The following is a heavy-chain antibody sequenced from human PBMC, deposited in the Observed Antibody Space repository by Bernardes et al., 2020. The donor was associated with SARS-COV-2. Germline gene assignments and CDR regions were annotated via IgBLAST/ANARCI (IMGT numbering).Heavy chain of an antibody. Sequence: GGSLRLSCAASGFNFRSAWMSWVRQAPGKGLEWVGRIKSKTDDETTDYAAPVKGRFAISRDDSKKTLYLQIYILETEDTAVYYCTTGLASCSGGVCDWVRQGDYWGQGTLVTVSS. J-gene: IGHJ4*02. V-gene: IGHV3-15*01. CDR2: IKSKTDDETT. CDR1: GFNFRSAW. CDR3: TTGLASCSGGVCDWVRQGDY. D-gene: IGHD2-8*02.